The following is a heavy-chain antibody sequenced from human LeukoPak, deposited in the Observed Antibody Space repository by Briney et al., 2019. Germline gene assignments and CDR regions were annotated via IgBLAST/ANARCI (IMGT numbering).Heavy chain of an antibody. Sequence: SQTLSLTRAVYGVALRGYYCGCIRRPQGKGLEWNREINHSGSSIYNPSLKRRVTISVDTSKNQFPLKLSSVTAADTAVYYCARDAFDIWGQGTMVTVSS. CDR3: ARDAFDI. CDR1: GVALRGYY. V-gene: IGHV4-34*01. CDR2: INHSGSS. J-gene: IGHJ3*02.